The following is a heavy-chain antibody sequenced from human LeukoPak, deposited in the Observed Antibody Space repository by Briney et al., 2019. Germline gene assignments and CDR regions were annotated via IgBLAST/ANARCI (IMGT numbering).Heavy chain of an antibody. D-gene: IGHD4-17*01. CDR3: AREYGDYPWFDP. J-gene: IGHJ5*02. CDR2: IHHSGST. V-gene: IGHV4-4*02. Sequence: SETLSLTCGVAGASTSSGNWWTWVRQPPGKGLEWIGEIHHSGSTNYNPSLKSRVTISVDTSKNQFSLKLSSVTAADTAVYYCAREYGDYPWFDPWGQGTLVTVSS. CDR1: GASTSSGNW.